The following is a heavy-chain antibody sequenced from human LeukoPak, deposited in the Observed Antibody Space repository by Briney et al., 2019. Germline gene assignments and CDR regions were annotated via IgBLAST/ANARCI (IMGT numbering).Heavy chain of an antibody. CDR3: ARDPYSGNYGAYYYYYMDV. J-gene: IGHJ6*03. Sequence: GGSLRLSCAASGFTFSSYSMNWVRQAPGKGLERVSSISSSSSYIYYADSVKGRFTISRDNAKNSLYLQMDSLRVEDTAVYYCARDPYSGNYGAYYYYYMDVWGKGTTVTISS. CDR1: GFTFSSYS. D-gene: IGHD1-26*01. CDR2: ISSSSSYI. V-gene: IGHV3-21*06.